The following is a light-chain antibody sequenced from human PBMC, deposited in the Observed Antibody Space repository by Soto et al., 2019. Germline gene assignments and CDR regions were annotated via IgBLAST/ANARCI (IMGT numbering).Light chain of an antibody. V-gene: IGLV1-47*01. CDR1: SSNIGSNY. Sequence: QSVLTQPHSASGTPGQRVTISCSGSSSNIGSNYVYWYQQLPGTAPKLLIYKNNQRPSGVPDRFSGSKSGTSASLAISGLRSEDEDDYYCAAWDDSLSGYVFGTGTKLTVL. J-gene: IGLJ1*01. CDR3: AAWDDSLSGYV. CDR2: KNN.